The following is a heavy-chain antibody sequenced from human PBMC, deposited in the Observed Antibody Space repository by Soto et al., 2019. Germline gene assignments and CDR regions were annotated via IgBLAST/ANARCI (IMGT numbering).Heavy chain of an antibody. CDR2: ISRRSFYL. CDR1: GFTFTNYT. CDR3: ARDFLTGVGNGFDP. J-gene: IGHJ5*02. V-gene: IGHV3-21*04. D-gene: IGHD7-27*01. Sequence: EVQLVESGGGLVKPGGSLRLSCAASGFTFTNYTMNWVRQAPGKGLEWVSSISRRSFYLYYADSVKGRFTISRDNAKNLVSLPINSPRAQDTAGDFCARDFLTGVGNGFDPWGQGTLVTVSS.